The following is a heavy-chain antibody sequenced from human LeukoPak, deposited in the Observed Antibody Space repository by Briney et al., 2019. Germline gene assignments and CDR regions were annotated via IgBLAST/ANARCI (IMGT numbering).Heavy chain of an antibody. CDR1: GFTFSSYA. J-gene: IGHJ4*02. V-gene: IGHV3-30-3*01. CDR2: ISYDGSNK. CDR3: ARDPTTGYSSSWSVGGFDY. D-gene: IGHD6-13*01. Sequence: QPGRSLRLSCAASGFTFSSYAMHWVRQAPGKGLEWVAVISYDGSNKYYADSVKGRFTISRDNSKNTLYLQMNSLRAEDTAVYYCARDPTTGYSSSWSVGGFDYWGQGTLVTVSS.